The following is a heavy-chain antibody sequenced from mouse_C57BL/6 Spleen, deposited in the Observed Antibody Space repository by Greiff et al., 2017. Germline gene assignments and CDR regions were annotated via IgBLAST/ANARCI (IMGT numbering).Heavy chain of an antibody. V-gene: IGHV1-82*01. Sequence: VKLVESGPELVKPGASVKISCKASGYAFSSSWMNWVKQRPGKGLEWIGRIYPGDGDTNYNGQFKGKATLTADKSSSTAYMQLSSLTSEDSAVYFCARADYYGSTSYWYCDVWGTGTTVTVSS. CDR3: ARADYYGSTSYWYCDV. J-gene: IGHJ1*03. D-gene: IGHD1-1*01. CDR2: IYPGDGDT. CDR1: GYAFSSSW.